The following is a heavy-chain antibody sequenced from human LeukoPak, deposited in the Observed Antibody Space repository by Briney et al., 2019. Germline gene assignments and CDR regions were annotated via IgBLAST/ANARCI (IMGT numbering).Heavy chain of an antibody. CDR3: ARGLPPRTPYYYGSGSYPLSGWFDP. V-gene: IGHV3-23*01. Sequence: GGSLRLSCAASGFTFSNYAMSWVRQAPGKGLEWVSGISGSGDSTDYADCVKGRFTISRDNSKNTPYLQMNSLRAEDTAVYYCARGLPPRTPYYYGSGSYPLSGWFDPWGQGTLVTVSS. D-gene: IGHD3-10*01. CDR1: GFTFSNYA. J-gene: IGHJ5*02. CDR2: ISGSGDST.